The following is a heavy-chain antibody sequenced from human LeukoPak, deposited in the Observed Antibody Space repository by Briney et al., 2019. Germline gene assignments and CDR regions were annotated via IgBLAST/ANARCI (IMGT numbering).Heavy chain of an antibody. Sequence: KPSETLSLTCTVSGGSISSYYWSWIRQPPGKGLEWIGYIYYSGSTNYNPSPKSRVTISVDTSKNQFSLKLSSVTAADTAVYYCARQQRYCSGGSCYFLFDYWGQGTLVTVSS. CDR2: IYYSGST. D-gene: IGHD2-15*01. V-gene: IGHV4-59*08. CDR1: GGSISSYY. CDR3: ARQQRYCSGGSCYFLFDY. J-gene: IGHJ4*02.